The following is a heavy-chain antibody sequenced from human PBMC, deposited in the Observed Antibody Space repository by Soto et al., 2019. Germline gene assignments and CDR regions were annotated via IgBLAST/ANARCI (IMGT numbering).Heavy chain of an antibody. Sequence: TSETLSLTCAVSGGYITSSNWWSWVRQPPGKGLEWIGEIYHSGSTNYNPSLKNRVTISVDKSKNQFSLKLSSVTAADTAVYYCARDSGYSSNWYVGLDTWGQGTLVPSPQ. D-gene: IGHD6-13*01. J-gene: IGHJ5*02. CDR1: GGYITSSNW. CDR3: ARDSGYSSNWYVGLDT. V-gene: IGHV4-4*02. CDR2: IYHSGST.